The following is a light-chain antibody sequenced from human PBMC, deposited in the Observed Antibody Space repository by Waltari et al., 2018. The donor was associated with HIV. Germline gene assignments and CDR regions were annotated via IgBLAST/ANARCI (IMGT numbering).Light chain of an antibody. CDR2: RNN. CDR3: ASWDDSLIAWV. CDR1: TSNIEKKY. J-gene: IGLJ3*02. Sequence: QSVLTQPPSASGTPGQMVTISCSGSTSNIEKKYVFWYQQIPGTAPKLLIYRNNERPSGVPDRFSGSKSGTSASLAISGRRSEDEAHYYCASWDDSLIAWVFGGGTKLTVL. V-gene: IGLV1-47*01.